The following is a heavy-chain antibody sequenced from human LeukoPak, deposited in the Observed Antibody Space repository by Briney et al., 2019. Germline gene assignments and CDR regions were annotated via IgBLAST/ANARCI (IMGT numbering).Heavy chain of an antibody. Sequence: SETLSLTCTVSGGSISSYYWSWIRQPPGKGLEWIGYIHYSGSTDYNPSLKSRVSISVDTSKNQFSLKLSSVTAADTAVYYCARDQGQLWSDWFDPWGQGTLVTVSS. V-gene: IGHV4-59*01. D-gene: IGHD3-10*02. J-gene: IGHJ5*02. CDR2: IHYSGST. CDR3: ARDQGQLWSDWFDP. CDR1: GGSISSYY.